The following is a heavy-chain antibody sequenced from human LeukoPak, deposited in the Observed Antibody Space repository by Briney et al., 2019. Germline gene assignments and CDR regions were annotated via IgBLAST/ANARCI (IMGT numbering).Heavy chain of an antibody. CDR2: IHYSGSA. J-gene: IGHJ4*02. V-gene: IGHV4-59*08. CDR1: GGSISSHY. D-gene: IGHD3-22*01. Sequence: SETRSLTCSVSGGSISSHYWRWLRQPPGKGLEWIGYIHYSGSADYNPSLKSRVTISVDTSRKQISLNLNSVTAADTAVYFCARHYYDSSGYPNYFHYWGQGTLVSVSS. CDR3: ARHYYDSSGYPNYFHY.